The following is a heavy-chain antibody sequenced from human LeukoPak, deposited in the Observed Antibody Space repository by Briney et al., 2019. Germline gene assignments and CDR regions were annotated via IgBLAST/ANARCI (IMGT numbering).Heavy chain of an antibody. CDR2: INSGGNA. D-gene: IGHD3-22*01. CDR1: GFTVSSNY. V-gene: IGHV3-53*01. J-gene: IGHJ2*01. CDR3: ARSQGGTMSLRHFDL. Sequence: GGSLRLSCAASGFTVSSNYMNWVHQAPGKGLEWVSVINSGGNAYYAASVKGRFTISRDNSKNMLYLQMNSLRADDTAVYYCARSQGGTMSLRHFDLWGRGTLVAVSS.